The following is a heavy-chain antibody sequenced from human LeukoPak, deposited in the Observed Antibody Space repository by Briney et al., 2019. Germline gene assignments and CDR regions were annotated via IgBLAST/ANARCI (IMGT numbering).Heavy chain of an antibody. CDR1: GFTFISSA. J-gene: IGHJ4*02. V-gene: IGHV1-58*01. CDR3: AADPSYSSGYRYYFDY. D-gene: IGHD3-22*01. Sequence: SVKVSCKTSGFTFISSAVQWVRQARGQRLEWIGWIVVGSGNTNYAQKFQERVTITRDMSTGTAYMELSSLRSEDTAVYYCAADPSYSSGYRYYFDYWGQGTLVTVSS. CDR2: IVVGSGNT.